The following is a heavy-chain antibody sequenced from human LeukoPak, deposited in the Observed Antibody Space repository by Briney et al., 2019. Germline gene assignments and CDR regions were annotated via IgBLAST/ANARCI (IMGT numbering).Heavy chain of an antibody. J-gene: IGHJ5*02. CDR1: GGSISSSSYY. V-gene: IGHV4-39*07. CDR3: ARGRRILATGIFGVRKHWFDP. CDR2: INHSGST. D-gene: IGHD5-12*01. Sequence: SETLSLTCTVSGGSISSSSYYWGWIRQPPGKGLEWIGEINHSGSTNYNPSLKSRVTISVDTSKNQFSLKLSSVTAADTAVYYCARGRRILATGIFGVRKHWFDPWGQGTMVTVSS.